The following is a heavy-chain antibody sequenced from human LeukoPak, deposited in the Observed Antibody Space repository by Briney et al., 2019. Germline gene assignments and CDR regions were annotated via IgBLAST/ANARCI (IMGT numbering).Heavy chain of an antibody. D-gene: IGHD5-24*01. Sequence: SETLSLTCTVSGGSISSYYWSWIRQPPGKGLEWIGYIYYSGSTNYNPSLKSRVTISVDTSKNQFSLKLSSVTAADTAVYYCARERRDGYNSGEGYFDYWGQGTLVTVSS. V-gene: IGHV4-59*01. CDR2: IYYSGST. CDR3: ARERRDGYNSGEGYFDY. CDR1: GGSISSYY. J-gene: IGHJ4*02.